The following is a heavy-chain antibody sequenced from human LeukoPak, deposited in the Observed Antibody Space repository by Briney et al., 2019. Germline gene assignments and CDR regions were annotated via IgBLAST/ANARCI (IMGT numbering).Heavy chain of an antibody. D-gene: IGHD2-2*01. CDR1: GFTFSSYA. CDR2: INPSGGST. Sequence: GGSLRLSCAASGFTFSSYAMHWVRQAPGQGLEWMGIINPSGGSTSYAQKFQGRVTMTRDTSTSTVYMELSSLRSEDTAVYYCAINLYCSSTSCYYARWEGFDYWGQGTLVTVSS. J-gene: IGHJ4*02. V-gene: IGHV1-46*01. CDR3: AINLYCSSTSCYYARWEGFDY.